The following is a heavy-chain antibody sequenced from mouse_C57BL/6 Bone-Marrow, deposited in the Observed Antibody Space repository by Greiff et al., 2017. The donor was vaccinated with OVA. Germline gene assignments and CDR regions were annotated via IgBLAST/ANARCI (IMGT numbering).Heavy chain of an antibody. J-gene: IGHJ4*01. Sequence: QVQLKESGPGLVQPSQSLSITCTVSGFSLTSYGVHWVRQSPGKGLEWLGVIWSGGSTDYNAAFISRLSISKDNSKSQVFFKMNSLQADDTAIYYCARKERKPYGSPYAMDYWGQGTSVTVSS. CDR1: GFSLTSYG. CDR3: ARKERKPYGSPYAMDY. CDR2: IWSGGST. D-gene: IGHD1-1*01. V-gene: IGHV2-2*01.